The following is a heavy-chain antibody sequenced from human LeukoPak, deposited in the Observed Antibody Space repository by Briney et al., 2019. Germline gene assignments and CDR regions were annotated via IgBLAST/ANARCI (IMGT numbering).Heavy chain of an antibody. CDR3: ARDRTFDY. J-gene: IGHJ4*02. CDR2: INPNSGGT. CDR1: GYTFTSYG. Sequence: ASVKVSRKASGYTFTSYGISWVRQAPGQGLEWMGWINPNSGGTNYAQKFQGRVTMTRDTSISTAYMELSRLRSDDTAVYYCARDRTFDYWGQGTLVTVSS. D-gene: IGHD2-8*01. V-gene: IGHV1-2*02.